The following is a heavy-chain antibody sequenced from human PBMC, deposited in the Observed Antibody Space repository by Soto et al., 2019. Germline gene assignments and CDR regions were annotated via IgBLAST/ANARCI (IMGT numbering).Heavy chain of an antibody. CDR2: ISRTANTI. Sequence: GGSLRLSCAASGFTFSIFSMNWVRQAPGKGLEWVSYISRTANTIYYADSVKGRFTISRDNSKNTLYLQMNSLRAEDTAVYYCARDRVESGYPEYFQHWGQGTLVTVSS. J-gene: IGHJ1*01. CDR3: ARDRVESGYPEYFQH. CDR1: GFTFSIFS. V-gene: IGHV3-48*01. D-gene: IGHD3-22*01.